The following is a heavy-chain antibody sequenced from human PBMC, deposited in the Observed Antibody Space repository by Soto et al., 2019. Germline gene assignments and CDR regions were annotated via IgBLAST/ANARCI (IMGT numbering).Heavy chain of an antibody. Sequence: SVKVSCKASGYTFTDYYIVWVRQAPGQGLEWMGGIIPIFGTANYAQKFQGRVTITADESTSTAYMELSSLRSEDTAVYYCARDGENYYDSSGYSPVNAFDIWGQGPMVTVS. J-gene: IGHJ3*02. CDR3: ARDGENYYDSSGYSPVNAFDI. V-gene: IGHV1-69*13. CDR1: GYTFTDYY. CDR2: IIPIFGTA. D-gene: IGHD3-22*01.